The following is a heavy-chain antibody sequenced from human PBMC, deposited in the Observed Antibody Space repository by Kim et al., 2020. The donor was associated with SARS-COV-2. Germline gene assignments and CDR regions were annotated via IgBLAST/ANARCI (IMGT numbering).Heavy chain of an antibody. Sequence: GGSLRLSCAASGFTFSTYSMSWVRPAPGKGLEWVSSITGSSYYIYYADSVKGRFTISRDNAKNSLYLQMNNLRAEDTAVYYCAARLDGSFDYWGQGTLVTVSS. CDR2: ITGSSYYI. V-gene: IGHV3-21*01. D-gene: IGHD3-16*01. CDR3: AARLDGSFDY. CDR1: GFTFSTYS. J-gene: IGHJ4*02.